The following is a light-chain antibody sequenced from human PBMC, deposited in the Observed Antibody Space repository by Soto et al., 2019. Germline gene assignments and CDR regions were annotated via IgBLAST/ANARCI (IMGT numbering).Light chain of an antibody. CDR2: KAS. V-gene: IGKV1-5*03. CDR3: QQYNSYPWT. J-gene: IGKJ1*01. Sequence: DIQMTQSPSTLSASVGDRVTITCRASQSISSWLAWYQQKPGKAPNLLIYKASSLESGVPSRFSGSGSGTEFTLTISSLQPDDFATYYCQQYNSYPWTFGQRTKVEIK. CDR1: QSISSW.